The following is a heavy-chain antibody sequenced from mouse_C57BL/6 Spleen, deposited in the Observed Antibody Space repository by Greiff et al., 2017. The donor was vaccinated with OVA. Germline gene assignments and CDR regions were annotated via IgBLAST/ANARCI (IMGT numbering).Heavy chain of an antibody. V-gene: IGHV1-81*01. J-gene: IGHJ4*01. CDR1: GYTFTSYG. Sequence: VQLQQSGAELARPGASVKLSCKASGYTFTSYGISWVKQRTGQGLEWIGEIYPRSGNTYYNEKLKGKATLTADKSSSTAYMELRSLTSEDSAVYFCAREETYGNYDAIDYWGQGTSVTVSS. CDR3: AREETYGNYDAIDY. CDR2: IYPRSGNT. D-gene: IGHD2-1*01.